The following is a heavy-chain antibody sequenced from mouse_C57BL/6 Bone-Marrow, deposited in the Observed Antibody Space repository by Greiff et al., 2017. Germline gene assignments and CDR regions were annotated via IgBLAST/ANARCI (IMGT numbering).Heavy chain of an antibody. D-gene: IGHD4-1*01. CDR1: GFNIKDYY. Sequence: DVKLVESGAELVKPGASVKLSCTASGFNIKDYYMHWVKQRPEQGLEWIGRIDPEDGETKYAPKFQGKATLTADTSSNTAYLQLNSLTSEDTAVYYCARWEEGCFDYWGQGTTLTVSS. CDR3: ARWEEGCFDY. J-gene: IGHJ2*01. V-gene: IGHV14-2*01. CDR2: IDPEDGET.